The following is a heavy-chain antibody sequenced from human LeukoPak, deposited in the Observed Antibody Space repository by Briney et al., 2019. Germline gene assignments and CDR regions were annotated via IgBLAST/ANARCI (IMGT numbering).Heavy chain of an antibody. J-gene: IGHJ4*02. D-gene: IGHD5-24*01. CDR2: ISDSDGST. Sequence: GGSLRLSCAASGFTFSSYAMSWVRQAPGKGLEWVSGISDSDGSTYYADSVKGRFTISRDNSKDTLYLQMNSLRAEDTAVYYCARGGDGYPIGEHLFDYWGQGTLVTVSS. V-gene: IGHV3-23*01. CDR1: GFTFSSYA. CDR3: ARGGDGYPIGEHLFDY.